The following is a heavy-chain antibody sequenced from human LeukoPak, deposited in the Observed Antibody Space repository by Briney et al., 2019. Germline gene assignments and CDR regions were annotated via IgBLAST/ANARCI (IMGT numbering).Heavy chain of an antibody. D-gene: IGHD3-22*01. V-gene: IGHV4-39*07. J-gene: IGHJ4*02. CDR1: GGSISSSSYY. Sequence: SETLSLTCTVSGGSISSSSYYWGWIRQPPGKGLEWIGSIYYSGSTYYNPSLKSRVTISVDTSKNQFSLKLSSVTAADTAVYYCARVGPYYYDSSGPTDWGQGTLVTVSS. CDR3: ARVGPYYYDSSGPTD. CDR2: IYYSGST.